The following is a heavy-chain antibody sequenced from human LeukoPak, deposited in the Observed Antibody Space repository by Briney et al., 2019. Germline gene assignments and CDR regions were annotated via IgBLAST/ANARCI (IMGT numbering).Heavy chain of an antibody. J-gene: IGHJ4*02. Sequence: SQTLSLTCTVSGGSNSSGDYYWSWIRQPPGKGLEWHWYIYYRGSTHYNPSVTSRVTISVDTSKNESALKLSDVCAADTAVYYCGSFSGGSSVDYLGQGTLVTVSS. CDR3: GSFSGGSSVDY. D-gene: IGHD2-15*01. CDR2: IYYRGST. CDR1: GGSNSSGDYY. V-gene: IGHV4-30-4*01.